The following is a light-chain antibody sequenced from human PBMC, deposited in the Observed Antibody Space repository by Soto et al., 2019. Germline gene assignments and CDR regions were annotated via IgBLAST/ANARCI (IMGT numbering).Light chain of an antibody. Sequence: QPVLTQPPSVSGAPGQRVTISCTGNSSNLGAGYDVHWYQQLPGSAPRLLIYGNRNRPSGVPERFSASTFGTAASLAISGLRSEDEAYYYCTSWDDSLNGPLFGGGTKLTVL. CDR2: GNR. CDR1: SSNLGAGYD. J-gene: IGLJ3*02. CDR3: TSWDDSLNGPL. V-gene: IGLV1-40*01.